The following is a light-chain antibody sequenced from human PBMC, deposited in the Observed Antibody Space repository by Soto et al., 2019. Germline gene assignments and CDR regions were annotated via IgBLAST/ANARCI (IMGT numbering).Light chain of an antibody. CDR1: QTISNW. V-gene: IGKV1-5*03. CDR2: KAS. CDR3: QHYNSYSEA. Sequence: DIQMTQSPSTLSGSVGDRVTITCRASQTISNWLAWYQQKPGKAPKLLIYKASTLKSGVPSRFSGSGSGTEFTLTISSLRPDDFATYYCQHYNSYSEAFGQGTKVDIK. J-gene: IGKJ1*01.